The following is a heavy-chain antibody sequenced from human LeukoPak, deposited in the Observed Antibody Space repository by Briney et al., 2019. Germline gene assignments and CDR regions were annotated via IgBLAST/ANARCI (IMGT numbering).Heavy chain of an antibody. J-gene: IGHJ3*02. Sequence: ASVKVSCKASGYTFTSYAMHWVRQAPGQRLEWMGWINAGNGNTKYLQKFQGRVTITRDTSASTAYMELSSLRSEDTAVYYCARRDTPRPLTSGYCSGGSCYSRVGAFDIWGQGTMVTVSS. D-gene: IGHD2-15*01. CDR3: ARRDTPRPLTSGYCSGGSCYSRVGAFDI. CDR2: INAGNGNT. CDR1: GYTFTSYA. V-gene: IGHV1-3*01.